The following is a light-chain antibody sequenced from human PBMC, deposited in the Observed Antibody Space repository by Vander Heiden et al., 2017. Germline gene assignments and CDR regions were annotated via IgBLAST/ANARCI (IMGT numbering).Light chain of an antibody. Sequence: DIQMMQSHSTLSASVGDTVTITCRAGQSVGFWLAWYQQKPGKAPNLLIYKASSLESGVPSRFSGKGSGTEFTLTISSLQPDDFATYYCQKYNSYPWTFGQGTKLEIK. CDR2: KAS. V-gene: IGKV1-5*03. J-gene: IGKJ1*01. CDR1: QSVGFW. CDR3: QKYNSYPWT.